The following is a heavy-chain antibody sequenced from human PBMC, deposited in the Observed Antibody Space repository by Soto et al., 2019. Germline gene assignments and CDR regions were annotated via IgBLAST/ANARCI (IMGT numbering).Heavy chain of an antibody. CDR2: IIPILGIA. CDR3: ARHDYGDYGDY. V-gene: IGHV1-69*02. J-gene: IGHJ4*02. D-gene: IGHD4-17*01. CDR1: GGTFSSYT. Sequence: QVQLVQSGAEVKKPGSSVKVSCKASGGTFSSYTISWVRQAPGQGLEWMGRIIPILGIANYAQKFQGRVKXTXXKSTSTAYMDLSSLRCEDTAVYYCARHDYGDYGDYWGQGTLVTVSS.